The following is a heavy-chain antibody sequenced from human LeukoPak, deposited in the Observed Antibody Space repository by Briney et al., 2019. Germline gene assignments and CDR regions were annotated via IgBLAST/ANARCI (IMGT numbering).Heavy chain of an antibody. D-gene: IGHD3-22*01. J-gene: IGHJ4*02. CDR3: ARDPGPNYYDSSGSTDFDY. CDR1: GGSISSSNW. CDR2: IYHSGST. V-gene: IGHV4-4*02. Sequence: SGTLSLTCAVSGGSISSSNWWSWVRQPPGKGLEWIGEIYHSGSTNYNPSLKSRVTISVDKSKNQFSLKLSSVTAADTAVYYCARDPGPNYYDSSGSTDFDYWGQGTLVTVSS.